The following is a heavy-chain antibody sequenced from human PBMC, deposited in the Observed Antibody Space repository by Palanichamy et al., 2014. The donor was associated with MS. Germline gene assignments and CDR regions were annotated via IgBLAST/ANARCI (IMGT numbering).Heavy chain of an antibody. V-gene: IGHV3-23*01. J-gene: IGHJ4*02. Sequence: EVQLLESGGGLVQPGGSLRLSCAASGFTFSSYAMSWVRQAPGKGLEWVSAISGSGGSTYYADSVKGRFTISRDNSKNTLYLQMNSLRAEDTAVYYCAKHMSTFGGVIADFDYWGQGTLVTVSS. CDR1: GFTFSSYA. CDR2: ISGSGGST. D-gene: IGHD3-16*02. CDR3: AKHMSTFGGVIADFDY.